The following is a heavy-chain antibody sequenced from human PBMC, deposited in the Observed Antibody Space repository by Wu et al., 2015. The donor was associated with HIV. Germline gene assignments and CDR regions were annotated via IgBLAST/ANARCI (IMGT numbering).Heavy chain of an antibody. CDR1: EYTFTTYY. V-gene: IGHV1-2*02. Sequence: QVQLVQSGAEVKKPGASVNVSCKASEYTFTTYYLHWVRQAPGQGLEWLGWINPNSGGTNYAQKFQGRVTMTRDTSISTAYMELSRLRSDDTAVYYCARSQLLTHPGDAFDIWGQGTMVTVSS. CDR3: ARSQLLTHPGDAFDI. J-gene: IGHJ3*02. D-gene: IGHD1-1*01. CDR2: INPNSGGT.